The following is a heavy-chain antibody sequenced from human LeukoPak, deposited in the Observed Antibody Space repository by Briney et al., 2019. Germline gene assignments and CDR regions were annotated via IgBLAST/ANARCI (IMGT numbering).Heavy chain of an antibody. V-gene: IGHV4-59*08. Sequence: PSETLSLTCTVSGASISSYYWSWIRQPPGKGLEWIGYIYYSGSTNYTPSLKSRVTISVDTSKNQFSLKLTSVTAADTAMYYCARYLYDSSGYYHDYWGRGTLVTVSS. D-gene: IGHD3-22*01. CDR3: ARYLYDSSGYYHDY. CDR2: IYYSGST. J-gene: IGHJ4*02. CDR1: GASISSYY.